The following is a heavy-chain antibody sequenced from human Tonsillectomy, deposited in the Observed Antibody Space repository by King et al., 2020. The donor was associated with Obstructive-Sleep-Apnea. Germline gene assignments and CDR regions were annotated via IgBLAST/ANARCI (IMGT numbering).Heavy chain of an antibody. CDR3: AREGEGVLTGENWFDP. CDR2: IYYSGST. J-gene: IGHJ5*02. CDR1: GGSISSYY. V-gene: IGHV4-59*01. Sequence: QLQESGPGLVKPSETLSLTCTVSGGSISSYYWSWIRQPPGKGLEWIGYIYYSGSTNYNPSLKSRVTISVDTSKNQFSLKLSSVTAADTAVYYCAREGEGVLTGENWFDPWGQGTLVTVSS. D-gene: IGHD1-20*01.